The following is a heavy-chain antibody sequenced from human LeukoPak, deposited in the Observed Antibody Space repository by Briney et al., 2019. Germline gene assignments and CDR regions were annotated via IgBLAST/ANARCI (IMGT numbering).Heavy chain of an antibody. J-gene: IGHJ4*02. Sequence: GATVKISCKASGYTFTDYYMHWVQQAPGKGLEWMGRVDPEDGETIYAEKFQGRVTITADTSTDTAYMELNSLRSKDTAVYYCATIPPTEYESSGYWGQGTLVTVSS. CDR2: VDPEDGET. D-gene: IGHD3-22*01. V-gene: IGHV1-69-2*01. CDR3: ATIPPTEYESSGY. CDR1: GYTFTDYY.